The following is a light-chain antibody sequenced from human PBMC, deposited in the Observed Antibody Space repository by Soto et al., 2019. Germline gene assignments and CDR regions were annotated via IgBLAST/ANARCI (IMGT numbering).Light chain of an antibody. J-gene: IGLJ2*01. CDR2: EVS. V-gene: IGLV2-14*01. Sequence: QSALTQPASVSGSPGQSITIYCIGSSSDVGGHNYVSWYQQHPGKAPKLMIYEVSDRPSGVSNRFSGSKSGNTASLTISGLQADDEADYYCSSYASSTALDVLFGGGTKLTVL. CDR3: SSYASSTALDVL. CDR1: SSDVGGHNY.